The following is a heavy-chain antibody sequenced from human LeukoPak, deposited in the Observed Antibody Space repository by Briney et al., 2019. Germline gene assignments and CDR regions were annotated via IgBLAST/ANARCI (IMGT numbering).Heavy chain of an antibody. D-gene: IGHD1-26*01. CDR3: ASLGRSFDY. J-gene: IGHJ4*02. Sequence: GGSLRLSCAASGFTFSNYAMTWVRQAPGKGLEWVSSLSSRSRYIYYADSLKGRFTISRDNAKNTLYLQMNSLRAEDTAVYYCASLGRSFDYWGQGTLVTVSS. CDR2: LSSRSRYI. CDR1: GFTFSNYA. V-gene: IGHV3-21*01.